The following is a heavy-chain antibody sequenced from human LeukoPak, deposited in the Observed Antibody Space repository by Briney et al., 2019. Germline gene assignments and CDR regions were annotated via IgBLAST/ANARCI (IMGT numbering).Heavy chain of an antibody. D-gene: IGHD4-17*01. CDR2: IKQDGSEK. V-gene: IGHV3-7*01. Sequence: GRSLRLSCAGSGFTFSSHWMTWVRQAPGKGLEWVANIKQDGSEKYYVDSVKGRFTISRDNAKSSLYLEMSSLRAEDTAVYYCVRYRDGEYDYWGQGTLVTVSS. CDR1: GFTFSSHW. CDR3: VRYRDGEYDY. J-gene: IGHJ4*02.